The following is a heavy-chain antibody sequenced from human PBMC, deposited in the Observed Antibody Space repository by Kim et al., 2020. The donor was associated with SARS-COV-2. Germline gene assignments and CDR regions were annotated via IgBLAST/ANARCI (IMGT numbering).Heavy chain of an antibody. CDR2: INHSGST. Sequence: SETLSLTCAVYGGSFSGYYWSWIRQPPGKGLEWIGEINHSGSTNYNPSLKSRVTISVDTSKNQFSLKLSSVTAADTAVYYCARGWYYYGSGSYFLFDYWGQGTLVTVSS. CDR3: ARGWYYYGSGSYFLFDY. CDR1: GGSFSGYY. J-gene: IGHJ4*02. V-gene: IGHV4-34*01. D-gene: IGHD3-10*01.